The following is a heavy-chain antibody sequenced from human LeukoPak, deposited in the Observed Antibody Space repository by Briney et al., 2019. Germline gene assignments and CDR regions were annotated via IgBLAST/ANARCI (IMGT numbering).Heavy chain of an antibody. D-gene: IGHD5-18*01. J-gene: IGHJ4*02. CDR1: GFTFGSYA. CDR2: IFDSGGSP. Sequence: GGSLRLSCEASGFTFGSYAMYWVRQAPGKGLECVAGIFDSGGSPHYADSVKGRFTISRDNSKNTVYLQINSLRAEDTAVYYCGKTTAGYSSGQKPAWPVDYWGQGTLVTVSS. V-gene: IGHV3-23*01. CDR3: GKTTAGYSSGQKPAWPVDY.